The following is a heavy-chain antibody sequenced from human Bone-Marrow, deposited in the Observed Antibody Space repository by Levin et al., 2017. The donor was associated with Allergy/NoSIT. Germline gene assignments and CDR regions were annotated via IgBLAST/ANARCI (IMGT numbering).Heavy chain of an antibody. CDR3: ARVGLGGDIYYYGMDV. Sequence: GESLKISCAASGFTFSRFTIHWVRQAPGKGLDWVAVISYDRTNKYYADSVKGRFSISRDNSKNTLYLQMNSLRPEDTAVYYCARVGLGGDIYYYGMDVWGQGTTVTVSS. J-gene: IGHJ6*02. CDR2: ISYDRTNK. CDR1: GFTFSRFT. V-gene: IGHV3-30-3*01. D-gene: IGHD2-21*02.